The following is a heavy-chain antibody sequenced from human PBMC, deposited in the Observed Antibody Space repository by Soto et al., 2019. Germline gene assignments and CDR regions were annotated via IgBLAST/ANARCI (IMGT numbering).Heavy chain of an antibody. V-gene: IGHV1-18*01. CDR2: ISAYNGNT. CDR3: ARVAYTGYSSGWYAWFDP. J-gene: IGHJ5*02. D-gene: IGHD6-19*01. Sequence: ASVKVSCKASGYTFTSYGISWVRQAPGQGLEWMGWISAYNGNTNYAQKLQGRVTMTTDTSTSTAYMELRSLRSDDTAVYYCARVAYTGYSSGWYAWFDPWAQGTLVTVSS. CDR1: GYTFTSYG.